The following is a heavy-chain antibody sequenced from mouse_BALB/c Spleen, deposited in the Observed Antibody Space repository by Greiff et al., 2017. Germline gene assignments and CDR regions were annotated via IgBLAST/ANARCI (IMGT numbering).Heavy chain of an antibody. CDR3: AKGTTATYYAMDY. V-gene: IGHV14-3*02. D-gene: IGHD1-2*01. CDR2: IDPANGNT. CDR1: GFNIKDTY. Sequence: EVQLQQSGAELVKPGASVKLSCTASGFNIKDTYMHWVKQRPEQGLEWIGRIDPANGNTKYDPKFQGKATITADTSSNTAYLQLSSLTSEDTAVYYCAKGTTATYYAMDYWGQGTSVTVSS. J-gene: IGHJ4*01.